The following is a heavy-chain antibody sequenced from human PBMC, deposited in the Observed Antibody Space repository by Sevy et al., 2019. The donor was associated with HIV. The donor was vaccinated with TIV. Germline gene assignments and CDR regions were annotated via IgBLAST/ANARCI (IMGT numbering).Heavy chain of an antibody. Sequence: GGSLRLSCAASGFTFSDYYMSWIRQAPGKGLEWVSYISSSGSTIYYADSVKGRFTISRDNAKNSLYLQMNSLRAEDTDVYYCARDGYCSGGSCSYYYYYGMDVWGQGTTVTVSS. CDR1: GFTFSDYY. CDR2: ISSSGSTI. D-gene: IGHD2-15*01. CDR3: ARDGYCSGGSCSYYYYYGMDV. J-gene: IGHJ6*02. V-gene: IGHV3-11*01.